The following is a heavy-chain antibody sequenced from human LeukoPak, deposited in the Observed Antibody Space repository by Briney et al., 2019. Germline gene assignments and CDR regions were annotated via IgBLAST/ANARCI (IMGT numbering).Heavy chain of an antibody. V-gene: IGHV3-20*04. CDR2: INWNGGST. CDR1: GFTFDDYG. D-gene: IGHD2-15*01. J-gene: IGHJ3*02. Sequence: GGSLRLSCAASGFTFDDYGMSWVRQAPGKGLEWVSGINWNGGSTGYADSVKGRFIIARDNAKNSLYLQMNSLRAEDTALYYCARDIVVVVAATPGDDAFDIWGRGTMVTVSS. CDR3: ARDIVVVVAATPGDDAFDI.